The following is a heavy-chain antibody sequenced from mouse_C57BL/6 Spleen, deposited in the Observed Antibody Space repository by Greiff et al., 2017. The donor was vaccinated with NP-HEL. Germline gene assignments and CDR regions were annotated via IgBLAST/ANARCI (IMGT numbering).Heavy chain of an antibody. CDR2: IWSGGST. CDR3: ARNYYGSSYEFAY. Sequence: QVQLKQSGPGLVQPSQSLSITCTVSGFSLTSYGVHWVRQSPGKGLEWLGVIWSGGSTDYNAAFISRLSISKDNSKSQVFFKMNSLQADDTAIYYCARNYYGSSYEFAYWGQGTLVTVSA. J-gene: IGHJ3*01. D-gene: IGHD1-1*01. V-gene: IGHV2-2*01. CDR1: GFSLTSYG.